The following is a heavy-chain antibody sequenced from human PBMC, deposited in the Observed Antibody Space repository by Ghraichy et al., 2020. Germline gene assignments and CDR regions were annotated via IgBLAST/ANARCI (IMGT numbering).Heavy chain of an antibody. CDR1: GGSISSYY. Sequence: GSLRLSCTVSGGSISSYYWSWIRQPPGKGLEWIGCIYYSGSTNYNPSLKSRVTISVDTSKNQFSLKLSSVTAADTAVYYCARLTYDFWSGLEDAFDIWGQGTMVTVSS. J-gene: IGHJ3*02. V-gene: IGHV4-59*01. D-gene: IGHD3-3*01. CDR3: ARLTYDFWSGLEDAFDI. CDR2: IYYSGST.